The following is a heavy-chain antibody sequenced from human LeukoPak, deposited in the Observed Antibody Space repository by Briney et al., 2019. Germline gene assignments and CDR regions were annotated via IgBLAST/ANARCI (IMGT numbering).Heavy chain of an antibody. Sequence: PGGSLRLSCAASGFTLSNAWMNWVRQAPGKGLEWVPNIKQDGSEKYYVDSVKGRFTISRDNAKNSLYLQMNSLRAEDTAVYYCARAGKRGYSGYDSPTFDYWGQGTLVTVSS. CDR1: GFTLSNAW. J-gene: IGHJ4*02. V-gene: IGHV3-7*01. CDR3: ARAGKRGYSGYDSPTFDY. CDR2: IKQDGSEK. D-gene: IGHD5-12*01.